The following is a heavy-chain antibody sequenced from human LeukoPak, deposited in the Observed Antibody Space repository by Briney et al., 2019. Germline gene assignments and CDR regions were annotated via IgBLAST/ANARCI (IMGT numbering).Heavy chain of an antibody. J-gene: IGHJ4*02. CDR3: AGGSSWYKTPNYFDY. CDR1: GFTVSSNY. V-gene: IGHV3-53*01. D-gene: IGHD6-19*01. Sequence: PGGSLRLSCAASGFTVSSNYMSWVRQAPGKGLEWVSVIYSGGSTYYADSVKGRFTISRDNSKNTLYLQMNSLRAEDTAVYYCAGGSSWYKTPNYFDYWGQGTLVTVSS. CDR2: IYSGGST.